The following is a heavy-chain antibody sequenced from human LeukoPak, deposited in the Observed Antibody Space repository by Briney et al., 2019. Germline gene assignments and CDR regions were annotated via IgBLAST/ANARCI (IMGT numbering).Heavy chain of an antibody. J-gene: IGHJ5*02. Sequence: PGGSLRLSCAASGFTFSSYEMNWVRQAPGRGLEWVSYISDSGNTIYYTDSVKGRFTISRDNAKNSLYLQMNSLRVEDTAIYYCGRAPPPPPRNNWFDPWGQGTLVTVSS. CDR2: ISDSGNTI. V-gene: IGHV3-48*03. CDR3: GRAPPPPPRNNWFDP. CDR1: GFTFSSYE.